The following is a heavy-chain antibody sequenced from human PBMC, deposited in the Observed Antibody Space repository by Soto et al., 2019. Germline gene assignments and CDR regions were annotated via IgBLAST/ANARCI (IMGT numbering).Heavy chain of an antibody. CDR1: GYTLTELS. Sequence: ASVKVSCKVSGYTLTELSMHWVRQAPGKGLEWMGGFDPEDGETIYAQKFQGRVTMTEDTSTDTAYMELSSLRSEDTAVYYCATPYSSGWYGLYYGIDVWGQGTTVTVSS. CDR2: FDPEDGET. V-gene: IGHV1-24*01. D-gene: IGHD6-19*01. J-gene: IGHJ6*02. CDR3: ATPYSSGWYGLYYGIDV.